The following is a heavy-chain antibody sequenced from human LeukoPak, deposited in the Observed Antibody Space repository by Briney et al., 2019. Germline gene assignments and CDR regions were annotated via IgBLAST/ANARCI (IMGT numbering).Heavy chain of an antibody. CDR1: GYTLTGYY. CDR2: MNPNSGGT. J-gene: IGHJ5*02. Sequence: ASVKVSCKASGYTLTGYYMHWVRQAPGQGLEWMGWMNPNSGGTKYAQKFQGRVTMTRDTSISTAYMELSRLRSDNTAMYYCARDKLGLGELSLYDQWGQGTLVTVFS. D-gene: IGHD3-16*02. V-gene: IGHV1-2*02. CDR3: ARDKLGLGELSLYDQ.